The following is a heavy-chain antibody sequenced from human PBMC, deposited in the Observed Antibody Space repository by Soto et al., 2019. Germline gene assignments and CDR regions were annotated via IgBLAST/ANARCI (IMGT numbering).Heavy chain of an antibody. CDR3: ETEVVHNDTDYYLDY. CDR2: ISGIRDYI. D-gene: IGHD3-9*01. V-gene: IGHV3-21*06. CDR1: GFTFSDYI. J-gene: IGHJ4*02. Sequence: GGSLRLSCAASGFTFSDYIVHWVRRAPGKGLEWVSSISGIRDYIRYADSVTGRFTISRDNAKTSLYLQMNSLTAEDTAVYYYETEVVHNDTDYYLDYWGQGPLVTVSS.